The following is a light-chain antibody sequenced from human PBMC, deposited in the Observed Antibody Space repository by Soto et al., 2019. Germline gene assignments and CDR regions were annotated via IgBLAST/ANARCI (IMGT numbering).Light chain of an antibody. Sequence: EIVLTQSPGTLSLSPGEGATLSCRASQTVSSSYLAWYQQKLGQAPRLLIYGASSRATGIPDRFSGSGSGTDFTLTISRLEPEDFAVYYCQHYGSSSLYTFGQGTKLEIK. CDR1: QTVSSSY. CDR2: GAS. CDR3: QHYGSSSLYT. J-gene: IGKJ2*01. V-gene: IGKV3-20*01.